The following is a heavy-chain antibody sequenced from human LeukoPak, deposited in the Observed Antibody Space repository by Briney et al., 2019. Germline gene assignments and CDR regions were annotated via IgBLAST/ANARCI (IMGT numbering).Heavy chain of an antibody. CDR2: VNGNGGST. Sequence: GGSLRLSCAASGFSFSTYAMSWVRQAPGKGLEWVSGVNGNGGSTSYADSVKGRFTIFRDNSKNTVYLQMNSLRVEDTAVYYCARDGGWYRDYWGQGTLVTVSS. CDR1: GFSFSTYA. D-gene: IGHD6-19*01. V-gene: IGHV3-23*01. CDR3: ARDGGWYRDY. J-gene: IGHJ4*02.